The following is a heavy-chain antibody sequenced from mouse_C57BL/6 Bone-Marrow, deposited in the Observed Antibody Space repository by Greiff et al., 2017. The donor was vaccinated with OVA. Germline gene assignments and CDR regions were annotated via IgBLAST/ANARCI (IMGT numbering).Heavy chain of an antibody. J-gene: IGHJ1*03. Sequence: VKLLESGPGLVQPSQSLSITCTVSGFSLTSYGVHWVRQSPGKGLEWLGVIWRGGGTDYNAAIMSRLGITKDNSKIQVFFKMNSLQADDTAIYYCAKRGEWYFDVWGTGTTVTVSS. CDR3: AKRGEWYFDV. V-gene: IGHV2-5*01. CDR1: GFSLTSYG. CDR2: IWRGGGT.